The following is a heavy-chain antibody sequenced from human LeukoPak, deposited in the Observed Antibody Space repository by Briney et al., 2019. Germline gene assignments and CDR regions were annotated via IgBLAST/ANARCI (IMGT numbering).Heavy chain of an antibody. CDR2: IKSKTDGGTT. CDR1: GFAFSNAW. V-gene: IGHV3-15*01. D-gene: IGHD4-17*01. CDR3: TTAVYGDYADY. J-gene: IGHJ4*02. Sequence: PGGSLRLSCAASGFAFSNAWMSWVRQAPGKGLEWVGRIKSKTDGGTTDYAAPVKGRFTISRDDSKNTLYLQMNSLKTEDTAVYYCTTAVYGDYADYWGQGTLVTVSS.